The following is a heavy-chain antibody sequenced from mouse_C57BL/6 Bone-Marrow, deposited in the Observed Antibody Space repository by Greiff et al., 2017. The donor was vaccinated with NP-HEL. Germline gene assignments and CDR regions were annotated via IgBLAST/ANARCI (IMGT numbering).Heavy chain of an antibody. CDR1: GFTFSDYY. CDR3: ARHRAMDY. J-gene: IGHJ4*01. Sequence: EVKLVESGGGLVQPGGSLKLSCAASGFTFSDYYMYWVRQTPEKRLEWVAYISNGGGSTYYPDTVKGRFTISRDNATNTLYLRMSRLKSEDTAMYYCARHRAMDYWGQGTSVTVSS. V-gene: IGHV5-12*01. CDR2: ISNGGGST.